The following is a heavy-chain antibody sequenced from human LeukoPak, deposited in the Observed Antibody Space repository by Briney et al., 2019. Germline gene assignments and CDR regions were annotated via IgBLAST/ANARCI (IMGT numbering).Heavy chain of an antibody. J-gene: IGHJ4*02. Sequence: SETLSLTCTVSGGSISSYYWSWIRQPPGKGLEWIGSIYYSGSTYYNPSLKSRVTISVDTSKNQFSLKLSSVTAADTAVYYCASNLGYCSGGSCRIETADYWGQGTLVTVSS. V-gene: IGHV4-59*05. D-gene: IGHD2-15*01. CDR2: IYYSGST. CDR3: ASNLGYCSGGSCRIETADY. CDR1: GGSISSYY.